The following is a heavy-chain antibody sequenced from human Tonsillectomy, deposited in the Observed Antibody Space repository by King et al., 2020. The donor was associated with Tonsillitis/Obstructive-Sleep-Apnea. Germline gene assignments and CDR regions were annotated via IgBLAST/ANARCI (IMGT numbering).Heavy chain of an antibody. V-gene: IGHV3-64*01. J-gene: IGHJ6*02. CDR3: ARAGYSAYEMSYYGLDV. D-gene: IGHD5-12*01. CDR1: GFTFNRYA. Sequence: VQLVESGGGLVQPGGSLRLSCAASGFTFNRYAMHWVRQAPGKVLEYVSAITTDGDSTYYANSVKGRFTISRDNSKSILYLQMGSLRAEDMAVYYCARAGYSAYEMSYYGLDVWGQGTTVTVSS. CDR2: ITTDGDST.